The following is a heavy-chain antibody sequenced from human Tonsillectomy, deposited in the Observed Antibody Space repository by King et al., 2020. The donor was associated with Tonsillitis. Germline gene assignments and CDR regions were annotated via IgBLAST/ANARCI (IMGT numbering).Heavy chain of an antibody. D-gene: IGHD5-18*01. CDR1: VGSMSSYY. J-gene: IGHJ4*02. V-gene: IGHV4-59*08. CDR2: IYYSGST. Sequence: QLQDSGPGLVKPSETLSLTCTVSVGSMSSYYWSWIRQPPGKGLEWIGYIYYSGSTNYNPSLKSRVTISVDTSKNPFSLKLSSVTAADTAVYYCARHPGYSYGYDYWGQGTLVTVSS. CDR3: ARHPGYSYGYDY.